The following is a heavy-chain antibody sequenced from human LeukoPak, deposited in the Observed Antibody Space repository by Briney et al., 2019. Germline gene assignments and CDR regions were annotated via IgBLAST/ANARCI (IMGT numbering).Heavy chain of an antibody. CDR2: ISGSGGST. CDR3: ARETPEDYGDLIRDYYYMDV. D-gene: IGHD4-17*01. J-gene: IGHJ6*03. V-gene: IGHV3-23*01. CDR1: GFTFSSYA. Sequence: QPGGSLRLSCAASGFTFSSYAMSWVRQAPGKGLEWVSAISGSGGSTYYADSVKGRFTISRDNSKNTLYLQMNSLRAEDTAVYYCARETPEDYGDLIRDYYYMDVWGKGTTVTVSS.